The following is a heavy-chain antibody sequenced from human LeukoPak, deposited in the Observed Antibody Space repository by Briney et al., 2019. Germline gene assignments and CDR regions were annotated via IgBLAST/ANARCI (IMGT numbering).Heavy chain of an antibody. CDR2: FDPENGET. CDR3: ATWEYSSGPFDD. V-gene: IGHV1-24*01. D-gene: IGHD6-19*01. Sequence: GASVNVSCKVSGYTLTELSMHWVRQAPGKGLEWMGGFDPENGETIYAQKFQGRVTMTEDTSTDTAYMELSSLRSEDTAVYYCATWEYSSGPFDDWGQGTLVTVSS. CDR1: GYTLTELS. J-gene: IGHJ4*02.